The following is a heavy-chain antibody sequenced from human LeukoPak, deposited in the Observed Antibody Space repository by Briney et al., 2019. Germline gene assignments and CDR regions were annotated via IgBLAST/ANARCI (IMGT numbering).Heavy chain of an antibody. CDR2: ISGSGIST. J-gene: IGHJ4*02. V-gene: IGHV3-23*01. CDR3: AKGLWVILDY. Sequence: GGSLRLSCAASGFTFSSYAMNWVRQAPGKGLEWVSHISGSGISTYYADSVKGRFTFSRDNSKNTLYLQMNSLRAEDTAVYYCAKGLWVILDYWGQGTLATVS. CDR1: GFTFSSYA. D-gene: IGHD2/OR15-2a*01.